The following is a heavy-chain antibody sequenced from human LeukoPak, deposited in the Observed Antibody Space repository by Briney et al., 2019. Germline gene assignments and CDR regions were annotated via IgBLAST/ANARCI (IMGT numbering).Heavy chain of an antibody. J-gene: IGHJ5*02. CDR3: ARFQSSSGHIASDWFDP. V-gene: IGHV5-51*01. CDR2: IYPGDSAT. D-gene: IGHD3-22*01. CDR1: GYRFTSEW. Sequence: RGESLKISCKGSGYRFTSEWIGWVGQMPGKGLEWMGIIYPGDSATRYSPSFQGQVTNSADQSISPAYLQWSSLKPSDTAMYYCARFQSSSGHIASDWFDPWGQGTLLTVSS.